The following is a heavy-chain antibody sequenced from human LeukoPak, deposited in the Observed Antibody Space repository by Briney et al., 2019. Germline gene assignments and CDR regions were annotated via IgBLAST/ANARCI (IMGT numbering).Heavy chain of an antibody. Sequence: GGSLRLSCAASGFTFSSYSMNWVRQAPGKGLEWVSYISSASGSIYYADSVKGRFTISRDNAKNSLFLQMDSLRAEDTAVYYCARLPAYCSSTSCYYDYWGQGTLVTVSS. J-gene: IGHJ4*02. CDR3: ARLPAYCSSTSCYYDY. D-gene: IGHD2-2*01. V-gene: IGHV3-48*04. CDR1: GFTFSSYS. CDR2: ISSASGSI.